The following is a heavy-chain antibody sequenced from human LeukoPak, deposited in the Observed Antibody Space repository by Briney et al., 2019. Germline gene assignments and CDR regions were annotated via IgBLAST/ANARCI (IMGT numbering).Heavy chain of an antibody. CDR2: INHSGST. Sequence: SETLSLTCAVYGGSFSGYYWSWIRQPPGKGLEWIGEINHSGSTNYNPSLKSRVTISVDTSKNQFSLKLSSVTAADTAIYYCARDPYNGGYGASYYYYMDVWGKGTTVTISS. CDR1: GGSFSGYY. CDR3: ARDPYNGGYGASYYYYMDV. D-gene: IGHD1-26*01. V-gene: IGHV4-34*01. J-gene: IGHJ6*03.